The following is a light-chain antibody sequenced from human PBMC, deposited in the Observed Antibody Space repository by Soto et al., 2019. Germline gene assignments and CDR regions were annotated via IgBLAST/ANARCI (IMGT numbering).Light chain of an antibody. CDR2: GAS. Sequence: EIVLTQSPVTLSLSPGERATLSCRASQSVSSDFLAWYQQKPGQAPRLLIYGASHRVTGIPDRYSGSGSGTDFTLTINRLEPEDFVVYYCQQYGSSPQTFGQGTKVDIK. V-gene: IGKV3-20*01. J-gene: IGKJ1*01. CDR3: QQYGSSPQT. CDR1: QSVSSDF.